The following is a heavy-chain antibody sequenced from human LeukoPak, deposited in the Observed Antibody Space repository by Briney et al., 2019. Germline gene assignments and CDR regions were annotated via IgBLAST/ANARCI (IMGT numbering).Heavy chain of an antibody. J-gene: IGHJ4*02. V-gene: IGHV4-34*01. D-gene: IGHD3-10*01. CDR3: ARATVGWFGELSLLDY. Sequence: SETLSLTCAVYGGSFSGYYWGWIRQPPGKGLEWIGEINHSGSTNYNPSLKSRVTISVDTSKNQFSLKLSSVTAADTAVYYCARATVGWFGELSLLDYWGQGTLVTVSS. CDR1: GGSFSGYY. CDR2: INHSGST.